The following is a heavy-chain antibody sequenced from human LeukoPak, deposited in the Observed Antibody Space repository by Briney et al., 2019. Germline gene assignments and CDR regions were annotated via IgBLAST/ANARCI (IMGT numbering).Heavy chain of an antibody. CDR2: IYYSGST. CDR3: ARTTEAHSWRTRYYDYYMDV. J-gene: IGHJ6*03. CDR1: GGSISSYY. Sequence: ASETLSLTCTVSGGSISSYYWSWIRQPPGKGLEWIGYIYYSGSTNYNPSLKSRVTISVDTSKNQFSLKLSSVTAADTAVYYCARTTEAHSWRTRYYDYYMDVWGKGTTVTISS. V-gene: IGHV4-59*01. D-gene: IGHD6-13*01.